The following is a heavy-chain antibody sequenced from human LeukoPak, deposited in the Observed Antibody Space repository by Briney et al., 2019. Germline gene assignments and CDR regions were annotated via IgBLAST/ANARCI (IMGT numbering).Heavy chain of an antibody. CDR1: GGSISSTSYY. J-gene: IGHJ3*01. CDR3: AKAGVRYFDSSGLYAFDF. D-gene: IGHD3-22*01. V-gene: IGHV4-39*01. CDR2: IYYSGST. Sequence: SETLSLTCAVSGGSISSTSYYWAWVRQPPGKGREWIGSIYYSGSTYHNPSLKSRFTLSVDTSRNQFSLRLSSVDAADTAVYYCAKAGVRYFDSSGLYAFDFWGQGTTVTVSS.